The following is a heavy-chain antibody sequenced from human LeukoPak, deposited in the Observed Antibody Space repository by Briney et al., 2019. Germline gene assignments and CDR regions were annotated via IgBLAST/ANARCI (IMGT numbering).Heavy chain of an antibody. V-gene: IGHV3-30-3*01. CDR3: ARDASSIAARLTFYYFDY. CDR1: GFTFSSYA. J-gene: IGHJ4*02. CDR2: ISYDGSNK. Sequence: HPGGSLRLSCAASGFTFSSYAMHWVRQAPGKGLEWVAVISYDGSNKYYADSVKGRFTISRDNSKSTLYLQMNSLRAEDTAVYYCARDASSIAARLTFYYFDYWGQGTLVTVSS. D-gene: IGHD6-6*01.